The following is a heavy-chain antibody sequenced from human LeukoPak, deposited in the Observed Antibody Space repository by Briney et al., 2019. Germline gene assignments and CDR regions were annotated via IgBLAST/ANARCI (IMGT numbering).Heavy chain of an antibody. CDR3: ATNDYGDNLFDY. J-gene: IGHJ4*02. D-gene: IGHD4-17*01. CDR1: GFTVSSNF. CDR2: IYSGGST. V-gene: IGHV3-66*01. Sequence: QPGGSLRLSCAASGFTVSSNFMSWVRQAPGKGLEWVSVIYSGGSTYYADSVKGRFTISRDNSKNTLYLQMNSLRAEDTAVYYCATNDYGDNLFDYWGQGTLVTVSS.